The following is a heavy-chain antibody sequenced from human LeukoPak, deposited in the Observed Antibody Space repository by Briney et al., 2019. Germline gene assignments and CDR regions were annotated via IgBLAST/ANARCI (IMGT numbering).Heavy chain of an antibody. J-gene: IGHJ6*03. D-gene: IGHD2-21*01. Sequence: ASVKVSCKASGYTFTSYDINWVRQATGQGLEWMGWMNPNSGNTGYAQKFQGRVTITRNTSISTAYMELSSLRSEDTAVYYCARGGDPNYYYYYMDVWRKGTTVTVSS. CDR3: ARGGDPNYYYYYMDV. CDR2: MNPNSGNT. CDR1: GYTFTSYD. V-gene: IGHV1-8*03.